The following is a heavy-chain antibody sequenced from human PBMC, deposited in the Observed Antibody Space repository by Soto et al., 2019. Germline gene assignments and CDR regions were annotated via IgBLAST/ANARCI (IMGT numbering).Heavy chain of an antibody. V-gene: IGHV3-23*01. Sequence: EVQLLESGGGLVQPGGSLRLSCAASGFTLSSYAMSWVRQAPGKGLEWVSAISGSGGSTYYADSVKGRFTISRDNSKNTLYLQMNSLRAEDTAVYYCARQGVVVVAANDYWGQGTLVTVSS. CDR2: ISGSGGST. CDR3: ARQGVVVVAANDY. CDR1: GFTLSSYA. J-gene: IGHJ4*02. D-gene: IGHD2-15*01.